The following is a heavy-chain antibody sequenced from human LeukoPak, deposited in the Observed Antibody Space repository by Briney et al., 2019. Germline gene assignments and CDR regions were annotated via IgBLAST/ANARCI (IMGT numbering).Heavy chain of an antibody. Sequence: GGSLRLSCAASGFTVSSNYMSWVRQAPGKGLEWVGFTKNKASRGTTQYAASVKGTSTISRDDSKSIACLQVNSLKTEDTDTRHDRGSASQSVDYWGQGTLVTVSS. J-gene: IGHJ4*02. V-gene: IGHV3-71*01. CDR2: TKNKASRGTT. CDR1: GFTVSSNY. CDR3: RGSASQSVDY. D-gene: IGHD2-15*01.